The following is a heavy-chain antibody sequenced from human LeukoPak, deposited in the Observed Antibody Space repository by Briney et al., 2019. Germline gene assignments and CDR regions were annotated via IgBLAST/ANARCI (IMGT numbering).Heavy chain of an antibody. D-gene: IGHD3-22*01. J-gene: IGHJ5*02. CDR2: ISAYNGNT. V-gene: IGHV1-18*01. Sequence: ASVKVSCKASGYTFTSYGISWVRQAPGQGLEWMGWISAYNGNTNYAQKLQGRVTMTTDTSTSTAYLELSRLRSDDTAVYYCATSYDTSGYGWFDTWGQGTLVTVSS. CDR1: GYTFTSYG. CDR3: ATSYDTSGYGWFDT.